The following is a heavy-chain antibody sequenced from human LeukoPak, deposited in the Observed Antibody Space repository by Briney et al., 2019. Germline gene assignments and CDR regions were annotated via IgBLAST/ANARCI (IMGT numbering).Heavy chain of an antibody. J-gene: IGHJ4*02. CDR1: GFTFSTYG. CDR2: ISYDGSNK. D-gene: IGHD5-12*01. V-gene: IGHV3-30*18. Sequence: PGGSVRLSCAASGFTFSTYGMHWVRQAPGKGLEGVAVISYDGSNKYYADSVKGRFTISRDNSKNTLYLQMNSLRAEDTAVYYCAKDSIVATNSFDYWGQGTLVTVSS. CDR3: AKDSIVATNSFDY.